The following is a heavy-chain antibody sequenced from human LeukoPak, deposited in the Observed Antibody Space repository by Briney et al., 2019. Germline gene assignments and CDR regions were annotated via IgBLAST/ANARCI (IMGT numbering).Heavy chain of an antibody. CDR3: ARSYYYDSSSLLGSY. V-gene: IGHV4-59*01. Sequence: SETLSLTCTVSGGSISSYYWSWIRQPPGKGPEWIGYIYYTGSTNYNPSLKSRVTVSVDTSKNQFSLKLSSVTAADTAVYYCARSYYYDSSSLLGSYWGQGTLVTVSS. CDR2: IYYTGST. D-gene: IGHD3-22*01. CDR1: GGSISSYY. J-gene: IGHJ4*02.